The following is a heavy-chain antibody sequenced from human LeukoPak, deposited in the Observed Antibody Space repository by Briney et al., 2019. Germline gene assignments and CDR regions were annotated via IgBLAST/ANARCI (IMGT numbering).Heavy chain of an antibody. CDR3: AKSLTVAGTLFDY. J-gene: IGHJ4*02. D-gene: IGHD6-19*01. V-gene: IGHV3-23*01. Sequence: EGSLRLSCTASGFTFSNYGMSWVRQAPGKGLDWVSAISGSGTITYYADSVKGRFTISRDNSKNTLYLQMNSLRADDTAVYYCAKSLTVAGTLFDYWGQGTLVTVSS. CDR2: ISGSGTIT. CDR1: GFTFSNYG.